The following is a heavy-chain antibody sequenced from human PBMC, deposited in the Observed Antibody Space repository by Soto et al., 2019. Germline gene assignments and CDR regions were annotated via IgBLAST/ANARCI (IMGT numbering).Heavy chain of an antibody. J-gene: IGHJ4*02. D-gene: IGHD6-13*01. CDR2: IWYDGSNK. Sequence: QVQLVESGGGVVQPGRSLRLSCAASGFTFSSYGMHLVRQAPGKGLAWVAVIWYDGSNKYYADSVKGRFTISRDNSKNTLYLQMNSLRAEDTAVYYCARENPSSSWPENFDYWGQGTLVTVSS. CDR3: ARENPSSSWPENFDY. CDR1: GFTFSSYG. V-gene: IGHV3-33*01.